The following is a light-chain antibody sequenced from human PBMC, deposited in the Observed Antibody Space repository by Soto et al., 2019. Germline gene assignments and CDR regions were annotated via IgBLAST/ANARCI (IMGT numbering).Light chain of an antibody. J-gene: IGKJ1*01. Sequence: DIQMTQSPSSLSASVGDRVTITCRASQGISNYLAWYQQKPGKVPKLLIYAASTLQSGVPSRFSGSGSGTDFTLTISRLQPADVATYSCQKYNSAPWTFGQGTKVEIK. CDR2: AAS. V-gene: IGKV1-27*01. CDR1: QGISNY. CDR3: QKYNSAPWT.